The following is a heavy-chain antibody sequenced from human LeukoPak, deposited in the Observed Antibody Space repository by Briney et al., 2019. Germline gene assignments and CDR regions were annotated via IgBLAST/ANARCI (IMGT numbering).Heavy chain of an antibody. V-gene: IGHV1-2*02. Sequence: ASVKVSCKASGYTFTGYYIHWVRQAPGQGLEWMGWINPNSGGTNYAQKFQGRVTMTRDTSISTAYMELSRLRSDDTAVYYCARDRAFVVVPAAGFDYWGQGTLVTVSS. CDR1: GYTFTGYY. J-gene: IGHJ4*02. D-gene: IGHD2-2*01. CDR3: ARDRAFVVVPAAGFDY. CDR2: INPNSGGT.